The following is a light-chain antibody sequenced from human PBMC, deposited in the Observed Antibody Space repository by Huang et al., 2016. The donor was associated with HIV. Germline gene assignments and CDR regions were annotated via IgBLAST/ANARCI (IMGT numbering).Light chain of an antibody. CDR1: QDISNA. Sequence: DIQMTQSPSSLSASVGDRVTITCRASQDISNALAWLQQKPGRAPRSLIYSIFKLQSGVPSKFRGNGSGTEFTLAISSLQPEDSATYYCQQYISYPITFGQGTRLEIK. CDR2: SIF. CDR3: QQYISYPIT. J-gene: IGKJ5*01. V-gene: IGKV1-16*02.